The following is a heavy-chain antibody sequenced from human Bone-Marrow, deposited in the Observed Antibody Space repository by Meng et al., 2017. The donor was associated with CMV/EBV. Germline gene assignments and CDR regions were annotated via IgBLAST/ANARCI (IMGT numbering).Heavy chain of an antibody. Sequence: GGSLRLSCAASGFTVSSKYMTWVRQVPGKGLEWVSVINSGGNTYYADSVKGRFTISRDTSKNTLSLQLNSLRPEDTAVYHCARGSGLYYAVRHYFDYWGQGTLVTVSS. J-gene: IGHJ4*02. CDR3: ARGSGLYYAVRHYFDY. V-gene: IGHV3-66*02. CDR1: GFTVSSKY. D-gene: IGHD3-3*01. CDR2: INSGGNT.